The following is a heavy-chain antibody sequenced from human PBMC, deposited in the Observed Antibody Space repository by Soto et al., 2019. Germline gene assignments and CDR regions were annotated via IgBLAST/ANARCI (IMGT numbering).Heavy chain of an antibody. CDR2: IYYSGTT. Sequence: QVQLQESGPGLVKPSQTLPLTCTVSGGSVSSGGYYWSWIRQHPGTGLEWIGYIYYSGTTYFNPSLKSRASISLDTSKNEFSLKLTSVTAADTAVYYCARRALPQCINGVCYKDGFWDYWGQGALVTVSS. CDR1: GGSVSSGGYY. J-gene: IGHJ4*02. CDR3: ARRALPQCINGVCYKDGFWDY. V-gene: IGHV4-31*03. D-gene: IGHD2-8*01.